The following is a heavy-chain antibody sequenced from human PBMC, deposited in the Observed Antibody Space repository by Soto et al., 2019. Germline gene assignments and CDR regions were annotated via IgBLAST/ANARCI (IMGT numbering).Heavy chain of an antibody. Sequence: ASETLSLTCTVSGGSFSSGDYYWSWIRQPPGRGLEWIGYTYYSGSTFYNPSLKSRVTISVDTSKNQFSLKLSSVTAADTAVYYCARAPNWNYYDYWGQGTLVTVSS. D-gene: IGHD1-20*01. CDR2: TYYSGST. CDR3: ARAPNWNYYDY. J-gene: IGHJ4*02. CDR1: GGSFSSGDYY. V-gene: IGHV4-30-4*01.